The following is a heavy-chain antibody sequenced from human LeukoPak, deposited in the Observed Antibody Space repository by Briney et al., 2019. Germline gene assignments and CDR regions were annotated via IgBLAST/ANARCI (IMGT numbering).Heavy chain of an antibody. CDR2: ISSSISYI. CDR3: ARDRVIARMGDPYGMDV. V-gene: IGHV3-21*03. D-gene: IGHD3-16*01. J-gene: IGHJ6*02. Sequence: GGSLRLSCAASGFTFSSYSMNWVRQAPGKGLEWVSSISSSISYIYYADSVKGRFTISTDTAKSSLYLRKCRPRAANTALYYSARDRVIARMGDPYGMDVWGQGTTVTVSS. CDR1: GFTFSSYS.